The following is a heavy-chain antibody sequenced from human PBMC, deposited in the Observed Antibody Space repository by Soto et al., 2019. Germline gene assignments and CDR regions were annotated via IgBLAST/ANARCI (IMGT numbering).Heavy chain of an antibody. Sequence: VQLVESGGGEVQPGRSLRLSCAASGFKYTDFALHRVRQAPGKGLEWVAIISYDGSDKYYADSVKGRFVISRDNPKNTLYLEMNSLRPEDTAVYFCARRAWDSYYAIDVWGQGTTVTVFS. J-gene: IGHJ6*02. CDR3: ARRAWDSYYAIDV. CDR1: GFKYTDFA. D-gene: IGHD3-22*01. V-gene: IGHV3-30*09. CDR2: ISYDGSDK.